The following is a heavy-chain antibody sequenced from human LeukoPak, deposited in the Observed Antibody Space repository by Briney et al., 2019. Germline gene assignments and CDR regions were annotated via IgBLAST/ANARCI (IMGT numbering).Heavy chain of an antibody. D-gene: IGHD2-2*01. CDR3: ARSKAHLSTSWYGNWFDP. CDR2: MYQSGDT. Sequence: SETLSLTCTVSGYSVSSGYYWGWIRQPPGKGLEWIGSMYQSGDTYSNPSLKSRVTISVDTSKNQLSLRLSSVTAADTAVYYCARSKAHLSTSWYGNWFDPWGQGTLVTVSS. J-gene: IGHJ5*02. CDR1: GYSVSSGYY. V-gene: IGHV4-38-2*02.